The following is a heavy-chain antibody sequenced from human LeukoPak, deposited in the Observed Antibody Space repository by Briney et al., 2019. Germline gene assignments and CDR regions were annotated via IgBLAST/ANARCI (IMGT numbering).Heavy chain of an antibody. CDR2: IKQDGSEK. CDR3: ARPPNYYDSSGYGH. J-gene: IGHJ4*02. V-gene: IGHV3-7*01. Sequence: GGSLRLSCAASGFTFSSYWMSWVRQAPGKGLEWVANIKQDGSEKYYVDSVKGRFTISRDNAKNSLYLQMNSLRAEDTAVYYCARPPNYYDSSGYGHWGQGTLVTVSS. CDR1: GFTFSSYW. D-gene: IGHD3-22*01.